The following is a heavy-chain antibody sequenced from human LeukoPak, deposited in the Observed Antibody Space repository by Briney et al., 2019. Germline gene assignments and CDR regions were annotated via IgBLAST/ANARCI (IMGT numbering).Heavy chain of an antibody. D-gene: IGHD3-22*01. CDR3: ARGHYDRSGPFAG. CDR2: INSDGSST. J-gene: IGHJ4*02. V-gene: IGHV3-74*01. Sequence: PGGSLRLSCAASGFTFSSYWMHWVRQAPGKGLVWVSRINSDGSSTSYADSVKGRFTISRDNAKNTLYLQMNSLRAEDAAVYYCARGHYDRSGPFAGWGQGTLVTVSS. CDR1: GFTFSSYW.